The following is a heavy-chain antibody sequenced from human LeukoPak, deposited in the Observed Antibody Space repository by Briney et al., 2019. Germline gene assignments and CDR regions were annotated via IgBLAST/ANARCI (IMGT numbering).Heavy chain of an antibody. CDR3: ARDRRYDSSGYSLDY. CDR2: INPSGGST. V-gene: IGHV1-46*01. CDR1: GYTFSSYY. D-gene: IGHD3-22*01. Sequence: ASVKVSCKASGYTFSSYYMHSVRQAPGQGLEWMGIINPSGGSTNYAQKFQGRVTMTRDTSTSTVYMELSSLRSEDTAVYYCARDRRYDSSGYSLDYWGRGTLVTVSS. J-gene: IGHJ4*02.